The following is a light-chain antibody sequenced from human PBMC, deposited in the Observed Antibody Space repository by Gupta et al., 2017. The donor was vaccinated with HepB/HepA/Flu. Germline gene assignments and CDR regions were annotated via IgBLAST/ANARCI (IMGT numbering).Light chain of an antibody. CDR1: SLRKYY. Sequence: SSELTPDPAVSVALGQTVRITCQGDSLRKYYATWYHQKPGQAPILVVYGKNNRPSGIPDRFSGSSSGNTASLTITGAQAEDEADYYCYSRDSSGNHGVFGGGTKLTVL. J-gene: IGLJ3*02. CDR3: YSRDSSGNHGV. V-gene: IGLV3-19*01. CDR2: GKN.